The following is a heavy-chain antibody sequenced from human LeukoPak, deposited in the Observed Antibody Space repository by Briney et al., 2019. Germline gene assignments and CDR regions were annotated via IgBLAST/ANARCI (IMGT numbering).Heavy chain of an antibody. CDR3: AREGYSYGGYYFDY. CDR2: IYTSGST. Sequence: SETLSLTCTVSGGSISSGSYYWSWIRQPAGKGLEWIGRIYTSGSTNYNPSLKSRVTISVDTSKNQFSLKLSSVTAADTAVYYCAREGYSYGGYYFDYWGQGTLVTVSS. CDR1: GGSISSGSYY. D-gene: IGHD5-18*01. V-gene: IGHV4-61*02. J-gene: IGHJ4*02.